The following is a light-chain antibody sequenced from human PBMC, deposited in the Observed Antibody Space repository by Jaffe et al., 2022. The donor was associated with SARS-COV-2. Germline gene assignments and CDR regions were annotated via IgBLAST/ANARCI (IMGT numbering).Light chain of an antibody. J-gene: IGLJ3*02. CDR3: ATWDTSLSAGV. V-gene: IGLV1-51*02. Sequence: QSVLTQPPSVSAAPGQKVTISCAGRSSNIGNNYVSWYQQLPGTAPKLVICENDKRPSGVPDRFSGSQSGTSATLDITGLQTGDEADYYCATWDTSLSAGVFGGGTKLTVL. CDR2: END. CDR1: SSNIGNNY.